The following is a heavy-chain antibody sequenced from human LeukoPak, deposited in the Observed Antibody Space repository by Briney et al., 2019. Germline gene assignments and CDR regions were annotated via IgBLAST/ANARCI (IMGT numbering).Heavy chain of an antibody. Sequence: ASVKVSCKASGYTFTGYYMHWVRQAPGQGLEWMGWINPNSGGTNYAQKFQGRVTMTTDTSTSTAYMELRSLRSDDTAVYYCARALGDRAFDYWGQGTLVTVSS. J-gene: IGHJ4*02. CDR1: GYTFTGYY. CDR2: INPNSGGT. D-gene: IGHD3-16*01. V-gene: IGHV1-2*02. CDR3: ARALGDRAFDY.